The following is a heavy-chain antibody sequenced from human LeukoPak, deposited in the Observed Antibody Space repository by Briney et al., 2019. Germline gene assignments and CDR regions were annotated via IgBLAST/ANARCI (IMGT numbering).Heavy chain of an antibody. Sequence: GGSLRLSCAASGFTFSYYTMHWVRQAPGKGLEWVAVISHDGSNEYYADSVKGRFTISRDNSKNTLYLQMNSLRVEDTAVYYCARVLNYYDSSGYYFSYWGQGTLVTVSS. CDR1: GFTFSYYT. CDR2: ISHDGSNE. V-gene: IGHV3-30-3*01. J-gene: IGHJ4*02. D-gene: IGHD3-22*01. CDR3: ARVLNYYDSSGYYFSY.